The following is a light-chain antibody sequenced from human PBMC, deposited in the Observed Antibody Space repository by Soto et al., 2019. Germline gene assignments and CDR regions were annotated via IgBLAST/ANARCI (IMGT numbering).Light chain of an antibody. Sequence: DIQMTQSPSSLSASVGDRVTITCRASQSISSYLNWYQQKPGKAPKLLIYAAYSLQSGVPSRFSGSGSGTYFTLTISSLQPEDFAIYYCQQSYSTPPVTFGQGTRLEIK. J-gene: IGKJ5*01. V-gene: IGKV1-39*01. CDR3: QQSYSTPPVT. CDR1: QSISSY. CDR2: AAY.